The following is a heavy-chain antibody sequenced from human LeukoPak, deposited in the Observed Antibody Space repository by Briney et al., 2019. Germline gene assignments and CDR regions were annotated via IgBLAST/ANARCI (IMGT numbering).Heavy chain of an antibody. CDR1: GYTFTSYY. J-gene: IGHJ4*02. Sequence: GASVKVSCKASGYTFTSYYMHWVRQAPGQGLEWMGIINPSGGSTSYAQKFQGRVTMTRDTSTSTVYMELSSLRPEDTAVYYCARATTYDFWSGYHDYWGQGTLVTVSS. CDR2: INPSGGST. D-gene: IGHD3-3*01. CDR3: ARATTYDFWSGYHDY. V-gene: IGHV1-46*01.